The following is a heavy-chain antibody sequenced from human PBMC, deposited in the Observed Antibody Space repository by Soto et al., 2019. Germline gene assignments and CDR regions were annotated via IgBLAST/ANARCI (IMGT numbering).Heavy chain of an antibody. CDR2: ISAYNGNT. CDR1: GYTFTSYG. V-gene: IGHV1-18*01. J-gene: IGHJ4*02. CDR3: ARDAEVGFYGGNSFDY. Sequence: QVQLVQSGAEVKKPGASVKVSCKASGYTFTSYGISWVRQAPGQGLEWMGWISAYNGNTNYAQKLQGRVTMTTATSTRPAYMELRSLRSDDTAVYYCARDAEVGFYGGNSFDYWGQGTLVTVSS. D-gene: IGHD4-17*01.